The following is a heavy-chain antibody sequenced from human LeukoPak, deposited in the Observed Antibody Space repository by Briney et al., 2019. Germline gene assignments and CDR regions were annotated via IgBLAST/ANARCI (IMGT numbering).Heavy chain of an antibody. Sequence: GGSLRLSCAASGFTFSSYWMHWVRQAPGKGLVWVSRINSDGSNTSYADSVKGRFTISRDNAKNTLYLQMNSLRAEDTAVYYCAREDSGSYFSDYWGQGTLVTVSS. CDR3: AREDSGSYFSDY. CDR1: GFTFSSYW. V-gene: IGHV3-74*01. CDR2: INSDGSNT. J-gene: IGHJ4*02. D-gene: IGHD1-26*01.